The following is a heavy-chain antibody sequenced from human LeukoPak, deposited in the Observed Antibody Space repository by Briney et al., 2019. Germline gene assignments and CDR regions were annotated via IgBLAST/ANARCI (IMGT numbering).Heavy chain of an antibody. V-gene: IGHV1-2*02. D-gene: IGHD2-2*01. CDR2: INPNSGGT. CDR3: ARLAYCSSTSCFDY. CDR1: GYTFTGFY. Sequence: ASVKVSCKASGYTFTGFYMHWVRQAPGQGLEWMGWINPNSGGTNYAQKFQGRVTMTRDTSIGTAYMDLSRLRSDDSAVYYCARLAYCSSTSCFDYWGQGTLVTVSS. J-gene: IGHJ4*02.